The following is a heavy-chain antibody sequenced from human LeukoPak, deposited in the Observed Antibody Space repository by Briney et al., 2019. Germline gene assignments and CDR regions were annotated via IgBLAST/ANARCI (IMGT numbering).Heavy chain of an antibody. D-gene: IGHD2-2*01. CDR3: ARVRYCSTNRCYDREFDN. CDR2: IYYSGST. V-gene: IGHV4-39*07. CDR1: GGSISSSVYY. Sequence: SETLSLTCTVSGGSISSSVYYWVWIRQPPGKGLEWIGSIYYSGSTYYNSSLKSRVTISADTSKNQFSLKLNSVTAADTAVYYCARVRYCSTNRCYDREFDNWGQGTLVTVSS. J-gene: IGHJ4*02.